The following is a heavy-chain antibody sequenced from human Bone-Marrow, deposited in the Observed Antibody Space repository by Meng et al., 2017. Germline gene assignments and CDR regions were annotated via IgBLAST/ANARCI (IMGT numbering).Heavy chain of an antibody. V-gene: IGHV1-69*06. Sequence: QGHWGAAGAEVKKPGASVKVSCKASGGTFSSYAISWVRQAPGQGLEWMGGIIPIFGTANYAQKFQGRVTITADKSTSTAYMELSSLRSEDTAVYYCARSGIQLWLYYWGQGTLVTVSS. D-gene: IGHD5-18*01. J-gene: IGHJ4*02. CDR3: ARSGIQLWLYY. CDR2: IIPIFGTA. CDR1: GGTFSSYA.